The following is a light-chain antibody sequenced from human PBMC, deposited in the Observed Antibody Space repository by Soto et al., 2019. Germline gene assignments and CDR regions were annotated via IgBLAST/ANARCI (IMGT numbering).Light chain of an antibody. CDR1: SSNIGSNT. CDR3: AAWDDSLNGVV. CDR2: SNN. V-gene: IGLV1-44*01. J-gene: IGLJ2*01. Sequence: QSVLTQPPSASGTPGQRVAISCSGSSSNIGSNTVNWYQQLPRTAPKLLIYSNNQRPSGVPDRFSDSKSGTSASLAISGLQSEDEADYYCAAWDDSLNGVVFGGGTKLTVL.